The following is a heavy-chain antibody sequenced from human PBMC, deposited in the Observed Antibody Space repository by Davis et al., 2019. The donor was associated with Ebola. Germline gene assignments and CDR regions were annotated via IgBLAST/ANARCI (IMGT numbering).Heavy chain of an antibody. J-gene: IGHJ4*02. CDR2: IYYSGST. CDR1: GGSISSGGYY. V-gene: IGHV4-31*03. Sequence: PSETLSLTCTVSGGSISSGGYYWSWIRQHPGKGLEWIGYIYYSGSTYYNPSLKSRVTISVDTSKNQFSLKLSSVTAADTAVYYCARDLPFRVQWLASDYWGQGTLVTVSS. CDR3: ARDLPFRVQWLASDY. D-gene: IGHD6-19*01.